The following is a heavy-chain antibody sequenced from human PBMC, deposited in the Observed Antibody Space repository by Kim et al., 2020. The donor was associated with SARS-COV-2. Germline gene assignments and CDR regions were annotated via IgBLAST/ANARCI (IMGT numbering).Heavy chain of an antibody. CDR3: ARDRTTMGVVVPGYYYYG. V-gene: IGHV4-59*13. Sequence: SETLSLTCTVSGGSISSYYWSWIRQPPGKGLEWIGYIYYSGSTNYNPSLKSRVTISVDTSKNQFSLKLSSVTAADTAVYYCARDRTTMGVVVPGYYYYG. CDR2: IYYSGST. J-gene: IGHJ6*01. CDR1: GGSISSYY. D-gene: IGHD2-2*01.